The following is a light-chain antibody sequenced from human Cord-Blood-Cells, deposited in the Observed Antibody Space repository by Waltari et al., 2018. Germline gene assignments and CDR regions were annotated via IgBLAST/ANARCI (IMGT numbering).Light chain of an antibody. Sequence: DIQMTQSPSSLSASVGDRVTITCRANQSISSYLNWYQQKPGKAPELLIYAASSLQSGVPSRFSGSGSGTEFTLTISSLQPEDFATYYCQQSYSTPRFTFGPGTKVDIK. CDR3: QQSYSTPRFT. CDR1: QSISSY. V-gene: IGKV1-39*01. CDR2: AAS. J-gene: IGKJ3*01.